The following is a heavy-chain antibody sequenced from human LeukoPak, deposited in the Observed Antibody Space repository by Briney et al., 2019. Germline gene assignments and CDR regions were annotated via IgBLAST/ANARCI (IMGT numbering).Heavy chain of an antibody. J-gene: IGHJ4*02. V-gene: IGHV4-34*01. CDR2: INHSGST. CDR3: ARLCTSGVCYMGDY. Sequence: SETLSLTCAVYGGSFSGYYWSWIRQPPGKGLEWIGEINHSGSTNYNPSLKSRVTISVDTSKNQFSLKLSSVTAADTAVYYCARLCTSGVCYMGDYWGQGTLVTVSS. D-gene: IGHD2-8*01. CDR1: GGSFSGYY.